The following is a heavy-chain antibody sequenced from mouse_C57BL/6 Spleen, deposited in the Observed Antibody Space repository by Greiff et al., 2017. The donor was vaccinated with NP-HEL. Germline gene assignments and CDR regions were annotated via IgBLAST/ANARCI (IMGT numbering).Heavy chain of an antibody. CDR2: INPNSGST. J-gene: IGHJ1*03. CDR3: ARGGSTVITYWYFDV. V-gene: IGHV1-64*01. CDR1: GYTFTSYW. D-gene: IGHD2-4*01. Sequence: QVQLQQPGAELVKPGASVKLSCKASGYTFTSYWMHWVKQRPGQGLEWIGMINPNSGSTNYNETFKSKATLTGDKSSSTAYMQLSSLTTEDSAVYDCARGGSTVITYWYFDVWGTGTTVTVSA.